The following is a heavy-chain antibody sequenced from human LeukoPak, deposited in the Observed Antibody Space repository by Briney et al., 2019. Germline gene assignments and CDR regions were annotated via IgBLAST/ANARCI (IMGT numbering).Heavy chain of an antibody. Sequence: KSSETLSLTCTVSGGSISNYYWSWIRQPPGKGLEWIGYIYYSGNTNYSPSLKSRVTISVDTSKNQFSLKLNSVTAADTAVYYCARVRYCSTNRCYDREFDNWGQGTLVTVSS. CDR2: IYYSGNT. CDR3: ARVRYCSTNRCYDREFDN. V-gene: IGHV4-59*01. D-gene: IGHD2-2*01. J-gene: IGHJ4*02. CDR1: GGSISNYY.